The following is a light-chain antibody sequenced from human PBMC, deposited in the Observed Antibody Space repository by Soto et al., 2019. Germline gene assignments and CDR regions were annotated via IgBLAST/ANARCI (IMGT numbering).Light chain of an antibody. Sequence: DIQMTQSPSSLSASVGDRVTITCRASQSISSYLNWYQQKPGKAPKLLIYAASTLQSGVPSRFSGSGSGTDFTLTITSLQPEDFATYYCQQRYSSPETFGQGTKVEI. CDR2: AAS. CDR3: QQRYSSPET. J-gene: IGKJ1*01. V-gene: IGKV1-39*01. CDR1: QSISSY.